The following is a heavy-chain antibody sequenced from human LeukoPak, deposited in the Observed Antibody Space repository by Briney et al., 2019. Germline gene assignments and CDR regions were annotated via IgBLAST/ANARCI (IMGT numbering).Heavy chain of an antibody. CDR3: TTASGVTYYYDSSGYYYYY. Sequence: MSGGSLRLSCAASGFTFSNAWMNWVRQAPGKGLEWVGRIKSKTDGGTTDYAAPVKGRFTISRDDSKNTLYLQMNSLKTEDTAVNYCTTASGVTYYYDSSGYYYYYWGQGTLVTVSS. CDR1: GFTFSNAW. D-gene: IGHD3-22*01. V-gene: IGHV3-15*07. J-gene: IGHJ4*02. CDR2: IKSKTDGGTT.